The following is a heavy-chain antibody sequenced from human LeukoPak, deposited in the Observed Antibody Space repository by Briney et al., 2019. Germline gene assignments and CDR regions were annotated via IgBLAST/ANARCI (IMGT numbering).Heavy chain of an antibody. CDR2: ISSGTTI. CDR3: ARSSGTYHFDY. D-gene: IGHD1-26*01. Sequence: QPGGSLRLSCAASGFTFSSYEMNWVRQAPGKGLEWVSYISSGTTIYYADSVKGRFTISRDNAKNSLFLQVNSLRAEDTAVYYCARSSGTYHFDYWGQGTLVTVSS. J-gene: IGHJ4*02. V-gene: IGHV3-48*03. CDR1: GFTFSSYE.